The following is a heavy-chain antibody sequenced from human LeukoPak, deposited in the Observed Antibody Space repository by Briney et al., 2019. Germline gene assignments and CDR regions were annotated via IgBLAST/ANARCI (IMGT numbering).Heavy chain of an antibody. V-gene: IGHV3-30*02. J-gene: IGHJ6*03. CDR2: IRYDGSNK. CDR3: AKNYYTAV. Sequence: GGSLRLSCAASGFTFSNAWMSWVRQAPGKGLEWVAFIRYDGSNKYYADSVKGRFTISRDNSKNTLYLQMNRLRAEDTAVYSCAKNYYTAVCGKGTTVTVSS. CDR1: GFTFSNAW.